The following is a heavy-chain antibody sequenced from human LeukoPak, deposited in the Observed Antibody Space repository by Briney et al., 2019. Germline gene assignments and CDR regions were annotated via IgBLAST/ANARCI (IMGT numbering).Heavy chain of an antibody. J-gene: IGHJ4*02. V-gene: IGHV3-21*01. CDR3: GNMVREGEDY. CDR2: ISSSSSYI. D-gene: IGHD3-10*01. CDR1: GFTFSSYS. Sequence: GGSLRLSCAASGFTFSSYSMNWVRQAPGKGLEWVSSISSSSSYIYYADSVKGRFTISRDNAKNSLYLQMNSLRAEDTAMYYCGNMVREGEDYWGQGTLVTVSS.